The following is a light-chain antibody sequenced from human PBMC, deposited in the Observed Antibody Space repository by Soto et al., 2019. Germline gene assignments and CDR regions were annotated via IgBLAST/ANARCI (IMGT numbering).Light chain of an antibody. Sequence: EIVMTQSPATLSVSPGERATLSCRASQSVNSNLAWYHQKPGQAPRLLIYGASTRATGIPARFSGSGSGTEFTLTISSVPSEDFAVYYCQQYYSWPPLTFGGGTKVEIK. J-gene: IGKJ4*01. CDR1: QSVNSN. V-gene: IGKV3-15*01. CDR3: QQYYSWPPLT. CDR2: GAS.